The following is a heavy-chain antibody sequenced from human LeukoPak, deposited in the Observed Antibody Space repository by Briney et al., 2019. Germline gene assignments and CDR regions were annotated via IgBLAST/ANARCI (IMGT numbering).Heavy chain of an antibody. CDR2: INPSGGST. CDR1: GYTFTSYY. D-gene: IGHD4-23*01. CDR3: ARDRGYGGFQPGAFDI. V-gene: IGHV1-46*01. J-gene: IGHJ3*02. Sequence: ASVKVSCKASGYTFTSYYMHWVRQAPGQGLEWMGIINPSGGSTSYAQKFQGRVTMTRDMSTSTVYMELSSLRSEDTAVYYCARDRGYGGFQPGAFDIWGQGTMVTVSS.